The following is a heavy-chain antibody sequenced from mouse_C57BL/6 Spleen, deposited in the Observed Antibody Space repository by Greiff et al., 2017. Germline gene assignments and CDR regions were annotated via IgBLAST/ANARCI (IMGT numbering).Heavy chain of an antibody. Sequence: VQLVESDAELVKPGASVKISCKVSGYTFTDHTIHWMKQRPEQGLEWIGYIYPRDGSTKYNEKFKGKATLTADKSSSTAYMQLNSLTSEDSAVYFCAIYYGNYVDAMDYWGQGTSVTVSS. V-gene: IGHV1-78*01. J-gene: IGHJ4*01. CDR1: GYTFTDHT. CDR2: IYPRDGST. CDR3: AIYYGNYVDAMDY. D-gene: IGHD2-1*01.